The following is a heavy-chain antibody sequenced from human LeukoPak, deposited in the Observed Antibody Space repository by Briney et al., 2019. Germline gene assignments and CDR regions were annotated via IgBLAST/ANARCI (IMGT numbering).Heavy chain of an antibody. J-gene: IGHJ4*02. CDR1: GGSTSSYY. D-gene: IGHD6-13*01. V-gene: IGHV4-4*07. CDR3: ARDAAAGTSIDYLDY. Sequence: RTSETLFLTCTVSGGSTSSYYWSWIRQPAGKGLGWIGRIDTSGRTNYNPSLKSRVTMSVDTSKNQLSLKLSSVTAADTAVYYCARDAAAGTSIDYLDYWGQGTLVTVSS. CDR2: IDTSGRT.